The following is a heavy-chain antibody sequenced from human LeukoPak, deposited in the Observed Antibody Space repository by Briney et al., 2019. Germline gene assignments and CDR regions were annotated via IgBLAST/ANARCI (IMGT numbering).Heavy chain of an antibody. CDR3: ARNEKTPQQLATLYYYYYMDV. D-gene: IGHD6-13*01. CDR1: GYTFTGYY. J-gene: IGHJ6*03. Sequence: ASVKVSCKASGYTFTGYYMHWVRQAPGQGLEWMGWINPSSGGTNYAQKFQGRVTMTRDTSISTAYMELSRLRSDDTAVYYCARNEKTPQQLATLYYYYYMDVWGKGTTVTVSS. V-gene: IGHV1-2*02. CDR2: INPSSGGT.